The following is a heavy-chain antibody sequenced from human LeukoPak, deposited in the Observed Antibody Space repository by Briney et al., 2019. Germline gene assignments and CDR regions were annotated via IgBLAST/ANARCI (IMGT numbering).Heavy chain of an antibody. V-gene: IGHV3-30*18. Sequence: GGSLRLSCAASGFTFSSYGIHWVRQAPGKGLEWVAVISYDGSNKYYADSVKGRFTISRDNSKNTLYLQMNSLRAEDTAVYYCAKEVYSDSSAYVDYWGQGTLVTVSS. CDR2: ISYDGSNK. J-gene: IGHJ4*02. CDR1: GFTFSSYG. CDR3: AKEVYSDSSAYVDY. D-gene: IGHD3-22*01.